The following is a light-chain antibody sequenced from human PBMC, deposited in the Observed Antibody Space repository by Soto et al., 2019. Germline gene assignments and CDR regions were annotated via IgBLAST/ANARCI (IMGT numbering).Light chain of an antibody. Sequence: EIVLTQSPGTLSLSPGESATLSCRASHSFAGSYLAWYQQKPGQAPRLLISGASSRATGIPDRFSGSGSGTDFPLTISRLEPEDFGVYYCQQYGSSPPTFGPGTKVDIK. J-gene: IGKJ3*01. CDR1: HSFAGSY. CDR2: GAS. CDR3: QQYGSSPPT. V-gene: IGKV3-20*01.